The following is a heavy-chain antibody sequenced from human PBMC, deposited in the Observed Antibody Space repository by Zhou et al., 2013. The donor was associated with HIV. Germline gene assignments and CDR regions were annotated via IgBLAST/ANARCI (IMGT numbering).Heavy chain of an antibody. CDR1: GYTFTRHG. CDR2: ISAYNGAT. CDR3: ARSTDLWIGELSYYSGMDV. D-gene: IGHD3-10*01. Sequence: QVQLVQSGAEVKKPGASVKVSCKASGYTFTRHGITWVRQAPGQGLQWMGWISAYNGATNYAQKLQGRVTMTTDTSTTTAYMELRSLKSDDTAVYYCARSTDLWIGELSYYSGMDVWGQGTTVTVSS. J-gene: IGHJ6*02. V-gene: IGHV1-18*01.